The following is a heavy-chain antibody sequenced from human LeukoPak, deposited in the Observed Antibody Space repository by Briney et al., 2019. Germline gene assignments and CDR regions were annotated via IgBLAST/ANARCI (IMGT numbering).Heavy chain of an antibody. CDR1: GFTFSSYA. D-gene: IGHD5-18*01. Sequence: PGGSLRLSCAASGFTFSSYAMHWVRQAPGKGLEWVAVISYDGSNKYYADSVKGRFTISRDNSKNTLYLQMNSLRAEDTAVYYCARDLLDTAMAAFDYWGQGTLVTVSS. CDR3: ARDLLDTAMAAFDY. V-gene: IGHV3-30*04. CDR2: ISYDGSNK. J-gene: IGHJ4*02.